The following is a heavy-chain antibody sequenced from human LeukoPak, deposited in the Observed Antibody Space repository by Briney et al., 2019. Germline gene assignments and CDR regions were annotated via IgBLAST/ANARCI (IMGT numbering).Heavy chain of an antibody. CDR2: ISYNGNT. CDR1: GDSISSANYY. J-gene: IGHJ4*02. Sequence: SETLSLTCTVSGDSISSANYYCSWIRQHPGKGLEWIGYISYNGNTYYSSSLKSRVTISADTSKDQFSLKLNSVGAADTAVYYCARAYYDTSSYGLDYWARESWSPSPQ. CDR3: ARAYYDTSSYGLDY. D-gene: IGHD3-22*01. V-gene: IGHV4-31*03.